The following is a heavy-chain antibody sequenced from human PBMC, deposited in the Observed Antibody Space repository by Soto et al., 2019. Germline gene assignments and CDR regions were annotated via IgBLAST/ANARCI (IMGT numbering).Heavy chain of an antibody. J-gene: IGHJ6*02. D-gene: IGHD1-1*01. V-gene: IGHV4-39*01. CDR1: GGSISSSSYF. CDR2: IYYSGST. Sequence: SETLSLTCTVSGGSISSSSYFWGWIRQPPGKGLEWIGSIYYSGSTYYNPSLKSRVTISVDTSKNQFSLKLSSVTAADTAVYYCALGEMATTDYYYYYGMDVWGQGTTVTVSS. CDR3: ALGEMATTDYYYYYGMDV.